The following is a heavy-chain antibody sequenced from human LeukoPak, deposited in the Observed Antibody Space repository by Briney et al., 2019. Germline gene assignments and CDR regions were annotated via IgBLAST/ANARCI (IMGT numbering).Heavy chain of an antibody. V-gene: IGHV3-7*03. Sequence: GGSLRLSCAASGFTFSSFWMNWVRHTPGKGLEWVANIEGDGSEKNYMDSVKGRFTISRDNAKKSLHLQMNSLRAEDTGVYYCAGGSGWLVDYWGQGTLVTVSS. CDR1: GFTFSSFW. D-gene: IGHD6-19*01. CDR2: IEGDGSEK. CDR3: AGGSGWLVDY. J-gene: IGHJ4*02.